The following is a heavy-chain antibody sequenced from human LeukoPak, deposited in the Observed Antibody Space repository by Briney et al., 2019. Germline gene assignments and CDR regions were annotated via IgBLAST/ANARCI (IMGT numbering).Heavy chain of an antibody. CDR2: FKPKTDGETT. Sequence: KRWGSLRLSCAASGFTFSNAYMNWVRQAPGKGLEWVGRFKPKTDGETTEYAAPVKDRFSISRDDSKSMMYLQMNSLKTEDTAVYYCITPLPYSAQGGQGTLVTVSS. CDR3: ITPLPYSAQ. V-gene: IGHV3-15*07. D-gene: IGHD2-21*01. J-gene: IGHJ4*02. CDR1: GFTFSNAY.